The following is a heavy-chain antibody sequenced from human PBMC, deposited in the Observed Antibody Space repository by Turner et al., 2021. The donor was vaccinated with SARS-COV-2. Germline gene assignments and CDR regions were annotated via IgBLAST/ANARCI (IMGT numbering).Heavy chain of an antibody. V-gene: IGHV1-24*01. Sequence: QVQLVQSGAEVKKPGASVKVPCKVSGYTLTELSMHWVRQAPGKGLEWMGGFVPGDGETIYAQEFQGRVTMTEDTSTDTAYMELSSLRSEDTAVYYCATGVAVAGTPSKYYYYYGMDVWGQGTTVTVSS. D-gene: IGHD6-19*01. CDR3: ATGVAVAGTPSKYYYYYGMDV. J-gene: IGHJ6*02. CDR1: GYTLTELS. CDR2: FVPGDGET.